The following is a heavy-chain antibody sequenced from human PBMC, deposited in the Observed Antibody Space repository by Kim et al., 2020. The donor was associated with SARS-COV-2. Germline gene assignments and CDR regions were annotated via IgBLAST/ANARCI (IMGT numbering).Heavy chain of an antibody. CDR3: AKLAGDGYNYDYGGLVADY. V-gene: IGHV3-23*01. CDR1: GFTFSSYA. J-gene: IGHJ4*02. CDR2: ISGSGGST. Sequence: GGSLRLSCAASGFTFSSYAMSWVRQAPGKGLEWVSAISGSGGSTYYADSVKGRFTISRDNSKNTLYLQMNSLRAEDTAVYYCAKLAGDGYNYDYGGLVADYWGQGTLVTVSS. D-gene: IGHD5-12*01.